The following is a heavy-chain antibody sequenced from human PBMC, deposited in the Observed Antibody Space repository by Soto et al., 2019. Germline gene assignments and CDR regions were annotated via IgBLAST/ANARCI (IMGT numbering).Heavy chain of an antibody. CDR3: ARDADILTGSDAFDI. Sequence: QVQLVESGGGLVKPGGSLRLSCAASGFTFSDYYMSWIRQAPGKGLEWVSYISSSSSYTNYADSEKGRFTISRDNAKNSLYRQMNSLRAEDTAVYYCARDADILTGSDAFDIWGQGTMVTVSS. CDR1: GFTFSDYY. CDR2: ISSSSSYT. J-gene: IGHJ3*02. V-gene: IGHV3-11*05. D-gene: IGHD3-9*01.